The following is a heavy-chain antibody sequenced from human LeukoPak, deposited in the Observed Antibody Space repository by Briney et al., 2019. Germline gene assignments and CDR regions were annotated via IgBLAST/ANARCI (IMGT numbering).Heavy chain of an antibody. D-gene: IGHD5-24*01. CDR1: GFTFSSYW. J-gene: IGHJ5*02. V-gene: IGHV3-7*01. CDR2: IKGDGSEK. Sequence: GGSLRLSCAASGFTFSSYWMSWVRLAPGKGLEWVANIKGDGSEKWYADSVKGRFTISRDNAQNSVHLQMNSLRAEDTAVYHCARDEYRSRWMHPWGQGTLVTVTS. CDR3: ARDEYRSRWMHP.